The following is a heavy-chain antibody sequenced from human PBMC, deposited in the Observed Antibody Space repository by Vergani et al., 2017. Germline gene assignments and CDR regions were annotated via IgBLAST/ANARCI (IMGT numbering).Heavy chain of an antibody. CDR3: ARGVHYYDSSGYYSLKYFQH. CDR2: ISSRDSTR. Sequence: EVQLVESGGGLEQPGGSLRLSCAASRFTFSSYSMNWVRQAPGQVLECVSYISSRDSTRYYADSVKGRFTISRDNAKTSLYLQMNSLRVEDTAVYYCARGVHYYDSSGYYSLKYFQHWGQGTLVTVSS. D-gene: IGHD3-22*01. J-gene: IGHJ1*01. CDR1: RFTFSSYS. V-gene: IGHV3-48*01.